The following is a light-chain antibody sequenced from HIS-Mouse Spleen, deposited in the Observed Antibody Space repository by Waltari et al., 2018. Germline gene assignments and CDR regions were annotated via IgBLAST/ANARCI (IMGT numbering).Light chain of an antibody. CDR3: QVWDSSSDHVV. V-gene: IGLV3-21*03. CDR2: DDS. J-gene: IGLJ2*01. Sequence: SYVLTQPPSVSVAPGKTARITRGGNNIGSKSVHWYQQKPGRAPVLGVYDDSDRPSGIPERFSGSNSGNTATLTISRVEAGDEADYYCQVWDSSSDHVVFGGGTKLTVL. CDR1: NIGSKS.